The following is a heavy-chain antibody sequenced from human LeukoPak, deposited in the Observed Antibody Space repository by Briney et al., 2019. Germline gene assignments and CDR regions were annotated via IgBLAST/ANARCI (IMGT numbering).Heavy chain of an antibody. CDR2: INPNSGGT. Sequence: AASVKVSCKSSGYTFTGYYMHWVRQAPGQGLEWMGWINPNSGGTNYAQKFQGRVTMTRDTSISTAYMELRRLRSDDTAVYYCARGVRGSPAGNYWGQGTLVTVSS. D-gene: IGHD2-15*01. J-gene: IGHJ4*02. V-gene: IGHV1-2*02. CDR1: GYTFTGYY. CDR3: ARGVRGSPAGNY.